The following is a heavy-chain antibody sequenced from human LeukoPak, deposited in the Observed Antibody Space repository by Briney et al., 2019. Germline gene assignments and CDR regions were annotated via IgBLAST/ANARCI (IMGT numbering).Heavy chain of an antibody. CDR2: IKQDGSEK. D-gene: IGHD2-15*01. CDR3: AKDLVGGGSDY. V-gene: IGHV3-7*01. CDR1: GFTFSTYW. Sequence: GGSLRLSCAASGFTFSTYWMSWVRQAPGKGLEWVANIKQDGSEKCYVDSVKGRFTISSDNAKNSLSLQMNSLRAEDTAVYYCAKDLVGGGSDYWGQGTLVTVSS. J-gene: IGHJ4*02.